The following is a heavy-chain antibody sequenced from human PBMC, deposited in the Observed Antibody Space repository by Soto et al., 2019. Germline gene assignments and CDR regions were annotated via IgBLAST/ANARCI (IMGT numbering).Heavy chain of an antibody. V-gene: IGHV4-31*03. J-gene: IGHJ4*02. CDR1: RDSISTDESY. D-gene: IGHD3-9*01. CDR2: IYYTGGT. CDR3: AKERRQRYYDILTGLVDY. Sequence: TLSLTCTVSRDSISTDESYWSWIRQHPGKGLEWIGYIYYTGGTSYNPSLKSRVTISVDATKTQFSLKMRSVTAADTAVYYCAKERRQRYYDILTGLVDYWGPGTLVTVSS.